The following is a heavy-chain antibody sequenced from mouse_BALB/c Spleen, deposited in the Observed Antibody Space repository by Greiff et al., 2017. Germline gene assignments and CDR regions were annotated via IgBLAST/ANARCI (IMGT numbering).Heavy chain of an antibody. Sequence: EVQLQQSGPELVKPGASVKIPCKASGYTFTDYNMDWVKQSHGKSLEWIGDINPNNGGTIYNQKFKGKATLTVDKSSSTAYMELRSLTSEDTAVYYCAREGAYYRYDGYWYFDVWGAGTTVTVSS. V-gene: IGHV1-18*01. CDR3: AREGAYYRYDGYWYFDV. CDR1: GYTFTDYN. CDR2: INPNNGGT. D-gene: IGHD2-14*01. J-gene: IGHJ1*01.